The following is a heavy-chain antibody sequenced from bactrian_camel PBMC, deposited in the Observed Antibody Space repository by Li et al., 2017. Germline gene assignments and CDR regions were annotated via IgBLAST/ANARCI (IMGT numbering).Heavy chain of an antibody. CDR2: IYTGGGST. CDR3: AAALGKGGDSWCDEEYEYNY. V-gene: IGHV3S19*01. Sequence: VQLVESGGGLVQPGGSLRLSCAASGFAFGSYYIYWVRQAPGKGLEWVSSIYTGGGSTYYADSVKGRFTVSQDNAKNTVYLQMNSLKPEDTAMYYCAAALGKGGDSWCDEEYEYNYWGQGTQVTVS. D-gene: IGHD6*01. J-gene: IGHJ4*01. CDR1: GFAFGSYY.